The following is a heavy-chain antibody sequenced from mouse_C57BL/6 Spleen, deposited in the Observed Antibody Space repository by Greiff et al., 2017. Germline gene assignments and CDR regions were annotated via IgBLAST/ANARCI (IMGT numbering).Heavy chain of an antibody. V-gene: IGHV10-3*01. D-gene: IGHD1-1*01. CDR3: VRDRGLFLDY. CDR2: IRSKSSNYAT. J-gene: IGHJ2*01. CDR1: GFTFNTYA. Sequence: EVQLLESGGGLVQPKGSLKLSCAASGFTFNTYAMHWVRQAPRKGLEWVARIRSKSSNYATYYSDSVQDRLTISRDDSQSMLYLQMNNLKTEDTAMYYCVRDRGLFLDYWGQGTPLTVSA.